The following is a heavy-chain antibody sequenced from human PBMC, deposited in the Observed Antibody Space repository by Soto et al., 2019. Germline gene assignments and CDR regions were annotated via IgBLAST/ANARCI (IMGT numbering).Heavy chain of an antibody. CDR2: IYYSGST. CDR3: ARDTRHYYYYGMDV. V-gene: IGHV4-59*01. D-gene: IGHD2-15*01. Sequence: QVQLQESGPGLVKPSETLSLTCTVSGGSISSYYWSWIRQPPGKGLEWIGYIYYSGSTNYNPSLKRRVTISVDTSKNQFSLKLSSVTAADTAVYYCARDTRHYYYYGMDVWGQGTTVTVSS. CDR1: GGSISSYY. J-gene: IGHJ6*02.